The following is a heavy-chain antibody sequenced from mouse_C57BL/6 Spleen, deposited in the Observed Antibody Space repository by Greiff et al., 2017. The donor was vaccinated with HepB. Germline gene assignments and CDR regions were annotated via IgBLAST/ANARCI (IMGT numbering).Heavy chain of an antibody. CDR2: ISSGGDYI. J-gene: IGHJ1*03. CDR3: TRSGYDYVRYFDV. Sequence: DVQLVESGEGLVKPGGSLKLSCAASGFTFSSYAMSWVRQTPEKRLEWVAYISSGGDYIYYADTVKGRFTISRDNARNTLYLQMSSLKSEDTAMYYCTRSGYDYVRYFDVWGTGTTVTVSS. D-gene: IGHD2-4*01. V-gene: IGHV5-9-1*02. CDR1: GFTFSSYA.